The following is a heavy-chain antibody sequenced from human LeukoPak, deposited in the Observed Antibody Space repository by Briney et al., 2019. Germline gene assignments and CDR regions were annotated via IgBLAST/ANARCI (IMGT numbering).Heavy chain of an antibody. Sequence: ASVTVSCTGSGYTFTSNAMHWVRQAPGQRLEWMGWINAGNGNTKYSQKFQGRVTITRDTSASTAYMELSSLRSEDTAVYYCARDHYGDPIYGMDVWGQGTTVTVSS. CDR1: GYTFTSNA. CDR3: ARDHYGDPIYGMDV. D-gene: IGHD4-17*01. V-gene: IGHV1-3*01. J-gene: IGHJ6*02. CDR2: INAGNGNT.